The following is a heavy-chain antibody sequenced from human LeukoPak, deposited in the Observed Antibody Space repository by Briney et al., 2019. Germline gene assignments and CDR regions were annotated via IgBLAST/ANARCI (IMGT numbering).Heavy chain of an antibody. D-gene: IGHD1-26*01. Sequence: PGGSLRLSCAATGFTFSNYWMSWFRQAPGEGLEWVANIKYDGREKQYVDSVKGRFTISRDNAKKSLFLQMNSLRAEDTAVYYCARYLNSGPEDFWGQGTLVTASS. CDR2: IKYDGREK. CDR1: GFTFSNYW. CDR3: ARYLNSGPEDF. J-gene: IGHJ4*02. V-gene: IGHV3-7*01.